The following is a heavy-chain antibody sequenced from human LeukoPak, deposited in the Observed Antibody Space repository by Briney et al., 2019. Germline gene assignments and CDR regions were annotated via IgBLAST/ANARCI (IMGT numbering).Heavy chain of an antibody. J-gene: IGHJ4*02. CDR2: TYYRSKWYN. CDR1: GDSVSTNNVA. D-gene: IGHD3-16*01. CDR3: AREDLGAAYFDF. V-gene: IGHV6-1*01. Sequence: SQTLSLTCAISGDSVSTNNVAWNWIRQSPSRGLEWLGRTYYRSKWYNDYAVSVKSRITINPDTSKSQFSLQLNSVTPDDTAMYYCAREDLGAAYFDFWGQGTLVTVSS.